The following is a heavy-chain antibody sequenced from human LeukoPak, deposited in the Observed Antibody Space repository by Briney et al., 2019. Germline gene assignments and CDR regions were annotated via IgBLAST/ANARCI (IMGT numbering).Heavy chain of an antibody. CDR3: ARDVTPLTIFGVVISPTRDY. D-gene: IGHD3-3*01. Sequence: ASVTVSCKASGYTFTSYYMHWVRQAPGQGLEWMGIINPSGGSTSYAQKFQGRVTMTRDTSTSTVYMELSSLRSEDTAVYYCARDVTPLTIFGVVISPTRDYWGQGTLVTVSS. V-gene: IGHV1-46*01. CDR2: INPSGGST. J-gene: IGHJ4*02. CDR1: GYTFTSYY.